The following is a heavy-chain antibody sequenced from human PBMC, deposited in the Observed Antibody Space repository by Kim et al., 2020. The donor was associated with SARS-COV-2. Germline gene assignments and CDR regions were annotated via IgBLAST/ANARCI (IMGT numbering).Heavy chain of an antibody. J-gene: IGHJ4*02. CDR1: GFTFSSYA. CDR2: ISISGGST. CDR3: AKKVGPTATNPDY. V-gene: IGHV3-23*01. D-gene: IGHD1-26*01. Sequence: GGSLRLSCAASGFTFSSYAMSWVRQAPGKGLEWVSGISISGGSTYYADSVKGRFTISRDNSKNTLYLQMNSLRAEDTAVYYCAKKVGPTATNPDYWGQGTLVTVSS.